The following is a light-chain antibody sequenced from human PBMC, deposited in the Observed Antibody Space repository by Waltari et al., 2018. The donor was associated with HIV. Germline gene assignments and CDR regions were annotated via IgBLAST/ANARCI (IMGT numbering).Light chain of an antibody. J-gene: IGLJ2*01. CDR3: SSYAGRYTVI. Sequence: QSALNQPRSVSGSPGQSVTISCPGSSTDVGASYYVSWYQQYPGKAPKVILYGVTKRPSGIPDRFSGSKSGSTASLTISGPQAEDEADYYCSSYAGRYTVIFGGGTKLTVL. CDR2: GVT. V-gene: IGLV2-11*01. CDR1: STDVGASYY.